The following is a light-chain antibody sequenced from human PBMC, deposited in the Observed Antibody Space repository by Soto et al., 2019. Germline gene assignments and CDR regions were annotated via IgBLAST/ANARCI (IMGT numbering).Light chain of an antibody. Sequence: IAMTQSPHTLSVSPGDRATLSCRASQGVRSDLAWYQQKAGQSPRLLIYGASTRAAETPARFSGSGSDTEFTLTISSMQFEDFAVYYCQQYSKWTFTVGGGATLDIX. CDR1: QGVRSD. CDR2: GAS. V-gene: IGKV3-15*01. CDR3: QQYSKWTFT. J-gene: IGKJ4*01.